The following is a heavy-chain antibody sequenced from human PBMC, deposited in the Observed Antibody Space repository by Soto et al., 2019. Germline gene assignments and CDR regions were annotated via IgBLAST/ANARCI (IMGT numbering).Heavy chain of an antibody. V-gene: IGHV4-34*01. CDR1: GGSFSGYF. J-gene: IGHJ6*02. D-gene: IGHD2-2*01. CDR3: ARGPRCINTSCSNDFYHFGLDV. Sequence: ASETLSLTCAVYGGSFSGYFWTWVRPAPGKGLEWIGEINHSGRTNTNPSLKSRISTSVDTSKNQFSLRLSPVTAADTAFYYCARGPRCINTSCSNDFYHFGLDVWGQGTSVTAP. CDR2: INHSGRT.